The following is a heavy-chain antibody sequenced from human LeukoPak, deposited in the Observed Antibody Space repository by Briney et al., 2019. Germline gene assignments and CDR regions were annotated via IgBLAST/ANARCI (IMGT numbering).Heavy chain of an antibody. CDR3: ARGTTGTTVAYGYSLDS. CDR1: GFTFSDYY. J-gene: IGHJ4*02. CDR2: ISSSGGNI. V-gene: IGHV3-11*01. D-gene: IGHD1-7*01. Sequence: GGSLRLSCAASGFTFSDYYMSWIRQAPGKGLEWVLYISSSGGNIYYADSVKGRFTISRDNAKNSLSLEMNSLRVEDTGVYYCARGTTGTTVAYGYSLDSWGQGTLVTVSS.